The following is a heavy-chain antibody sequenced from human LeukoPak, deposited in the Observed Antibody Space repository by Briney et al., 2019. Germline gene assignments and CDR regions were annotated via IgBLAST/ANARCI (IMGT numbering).Heavy chain of an antibody. CDR1: GGSISSYY. J-gene: IGHJ5*02. CDR2: IYYSGST. Sequence: PSETLSLTCTVSGGSISSYYWSWIRQPPGKGLEWIGYIYYSGSTNYNPSLKSRVTISVDTSKNQFSLKLSSVTAADTAVYYCARGGVDNYDCVWGSYRSDWFDPWGQGTLVTVSS. D-gene: IGHD3-16*02. CDR3: ARGGVDNYDCVWGSYRSDWFDP. V-gene: IGHV4-59*01.